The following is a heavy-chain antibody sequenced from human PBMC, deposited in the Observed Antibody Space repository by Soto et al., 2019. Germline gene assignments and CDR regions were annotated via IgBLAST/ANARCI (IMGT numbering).Heavy chain of an antibody. J-gene: IGHJ6*03. CDR1: GYTFSTYE. CDR2: INGGNGKS. Sequence: QVQLVQSGAEVKKPGASVKVSCEASGYTFSTYEMHWVRQAPGQRPEWMGWINGGNGKSKYSETLQGRVTFTRDTSASTAYRDLTSLRSEDTAVYYCARGGGATFTHYYYYMDVWGTGTTVTVSS. CDR3: ARGGGATFTHYYYYMDV. V-gene: IGHV1-3*01. D-gene: IGHD1-26*01.